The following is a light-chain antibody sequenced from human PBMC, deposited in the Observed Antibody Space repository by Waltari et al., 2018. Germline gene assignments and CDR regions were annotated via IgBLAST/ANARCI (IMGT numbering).Light chain of an antibody. CDR3: QAWDTSAAVV. CDR2: QEN. Sequence: SYELTQPPSVSVFPGQTATITCSGDNLGSKNVCWYFLKSGQPLLLVIDQENKRPSGITERFSGSNSGNAATLTVSGTQSVDEADYYCQAWDTSAAVVFGGGTKLTVL. V-gene: IGLV3-1*01. J-gene: IGLJ2*01. CDR1: NLGSKN.